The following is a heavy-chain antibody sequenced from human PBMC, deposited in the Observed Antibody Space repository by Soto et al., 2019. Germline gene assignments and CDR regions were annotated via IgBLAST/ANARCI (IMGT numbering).Heavy chain of an antibody. D-gene: IGHD2-15*01. CDR1: GYTFTSYA. Sequence: QVQLVQSGAEVKKPGASVKVSCKASGYTFTSYAMHWVRQAPGQRHEWMGWINAGNGNTKYSQKFQGRVTITRDTSASTAYMELSSLRSEDTAVYYCARDRSRGTPFDYWGQGTLVTVSS. CDR2: INAGNGNT. V-gene: IGHV1-3*01. J-gene: IGHJ4*02. CDR3: ARDRSRGTPFDY.